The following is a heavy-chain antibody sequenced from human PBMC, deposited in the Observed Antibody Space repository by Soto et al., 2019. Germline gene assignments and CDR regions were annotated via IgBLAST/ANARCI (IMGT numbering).Heavy chain of an antibody. V-gene: IGHV4-34*01. D-gene: IGHD6-13*01. Sequence: SETLSLTCAVYGGSFSGYYWSWIRQPPGKGLEWIGEINHSGSTNYNPSLKSRVTISVDTSKNQFSLKLSSVTAADTAVYYCARMYSSSWEFYYYGMDVWGQGTTVTVSS. CDR3: ARMYSSSWEFYYYGMDV. J-gene: IGHJ6*02. CDR2: INHSGST. CDR1: GGSFSGYY.